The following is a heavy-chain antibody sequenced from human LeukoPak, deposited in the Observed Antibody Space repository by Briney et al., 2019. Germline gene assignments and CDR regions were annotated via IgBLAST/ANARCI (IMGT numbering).Heavy chain of an antibody. CDR1: GGSISSYY. D-gene: IGHD3-22*01. Sequence: PSETLSLTCTVSGGSISSYYWSWIRQPPGKGLEWIGYIYYSGSTNYNPSLKSRVTISVDTSKNQFSLKLSSVTAADTAVYYCASHSSGYYLDAFDIWGQGTMVTVSS. V-gene: IGHV4-59*08. J-gene: IGHJ3*02. CDR2: IYYSGST. CDR3: ASHSSGYYLDAFDI.